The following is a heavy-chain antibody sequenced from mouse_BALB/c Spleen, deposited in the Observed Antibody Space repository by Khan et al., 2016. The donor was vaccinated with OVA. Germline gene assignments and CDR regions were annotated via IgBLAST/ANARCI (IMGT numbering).Heavy chain of an antibody. CDR3: ASHLTGSFAY. CDR2: ISSGGDYT. J-gene: IGHJ3*01. Sequence: EVELVESGGDLVKPGGSLKLSCAASGFTFSSYSMSWVRQTPDRRLAWVATISSGGDYTYYPDIVKGRFTISRDNDKNTLYLQMSSLKSEDTAIYYCASHLTGSFAYWGQGTLVTVSA. CDR1: GFTFSSYS. D-gene: IGHD4-1*01. V-gene: IGHV5-6*01.